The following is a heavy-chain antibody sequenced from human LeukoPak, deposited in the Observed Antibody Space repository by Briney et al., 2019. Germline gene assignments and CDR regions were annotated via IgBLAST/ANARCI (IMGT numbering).Heavy chain of an antibody. CDR3: ARGAHVRMYDSNHNCFDP. CDR2: IYSGGST. CDR1: GFTVSSNY. V-gene: IGHV3-53*01. Sequence: GGSLRLSCAASGFTVSSNYMSWVRQAPGKGLEWVSIIYSGGSTFYADSVKGRFTISRDNSKNTLYLQMNSLRAEDTAVYYCARGAHVRMYDSNHNCFDPWGQGTLVTVSS. D-gene: IGHD3-22*01. J-gene: IGHJ5*02.